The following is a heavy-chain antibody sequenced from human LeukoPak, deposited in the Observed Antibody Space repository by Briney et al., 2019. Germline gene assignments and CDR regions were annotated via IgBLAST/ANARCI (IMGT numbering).Heavy chain of an antibody. CDR3: ARESYGSSGYRTDAFDI. V-gene: IGHV4-61*02. J-gene: IGHJ3*02. CDR2: IYTSGST. CDR1: GGSISSGSYY. Sequence: PSQTLSLTCTVSGGSISSGSYYWSWIRQPAGKGLEWIGRIYTSGSTNYNPSLKSRVTISVDTSKNQFSLKLSSVTAADTAVYYCARESYGSSGYRTDAFDIWGQGTMVTVSS. D-gene: IGHD3-22*01.